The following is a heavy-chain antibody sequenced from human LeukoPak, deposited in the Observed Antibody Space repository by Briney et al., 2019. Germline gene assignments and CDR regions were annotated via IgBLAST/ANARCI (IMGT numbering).Heavy chain of an antibody. CDR2: ISSSSSYI. V-gene: IGHV3-21*01. Sequence: GRSLRLSCAASGFTFSSYSMNWVRQAPGKGLEWVSSISSSSSYIYYADSVKGRFTISRDNAKNSLYLQMNSLRAEDTAVYYCARVQGYSYGYGLDYWGQGTLVTVSS. D-gene: IGHD5-18*01. CDR1: GFTFSSYS. J-gene: IGHJ4*02. CDR3: ARVQGYSYGYGLDY.